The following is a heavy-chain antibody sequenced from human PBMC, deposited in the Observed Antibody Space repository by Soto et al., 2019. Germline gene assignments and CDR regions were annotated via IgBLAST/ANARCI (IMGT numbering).Heavy chain of an antibody. CDR3: AKVTGYSYGYPDY. CDR2: ISGSGGST. V-gene: IGHV3-23*01. J-gene: IGHJ4*02. CDR1: GFTFSSYA. D-gene: IGHD5-18*01. Sequence: GGSLRLSCAASGFTFSSYAMSWVRQAPGKGLEWVSAISGSGGSTYYADSVKGRFTISRDNSKNTLYLQMNSLGAEDTAVYYCAKVTGYSYGYPDYWGQGTLVTVSS.